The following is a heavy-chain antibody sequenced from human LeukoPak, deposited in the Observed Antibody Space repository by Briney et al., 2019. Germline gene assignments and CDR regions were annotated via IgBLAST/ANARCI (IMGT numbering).Heavy chain of an antibody. CDR3: ARDGDCSGGSCSLGDFDH. D-gene: IGHD2-15*01. V-gene: IGHV3-11*01. J-gene: IGHJ4*02. CDR2: ISTSGDAI. CDR1: GFTFNYYY. Sequence: GGSLRLSCATPGFTFNYYYMSWIRQAPGKGLEWVSYISTSGDAIYYADSVKGRFTISRDNAKNSLFLQMDSLRAEDTAVYYCARDGDCSGGSCSLGDFDHWGQGTLVTVSS.